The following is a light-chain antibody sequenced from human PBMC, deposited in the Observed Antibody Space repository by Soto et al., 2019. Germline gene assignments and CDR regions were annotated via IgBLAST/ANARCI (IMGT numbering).Light chain of an antibody. CDR2: GAY. Sequence: IVLTQSPGTLSLSPGERATLSCRASQNVNSNLAWYQQKPGQPPRLLIYGAYTRATGVPARFSGSGSGTEFTLTINSLQSEDFAVYYCQQYNSWPPLTFGGGTKVDIK. CDR3: QQYNSWPPLT. V-gene: IGKV3-15*01. CDR1: QNVNSN. J-gene: IGKJ4*01.